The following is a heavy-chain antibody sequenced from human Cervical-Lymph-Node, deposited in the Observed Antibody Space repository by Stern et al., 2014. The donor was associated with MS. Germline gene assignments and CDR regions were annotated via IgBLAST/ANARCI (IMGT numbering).Heavy chain of an antibody. Sequence: EVQLVQSGGGLVQPGRSLRLSCAASGFRFDDYAMHWVRQAPGKGLEWVSGISWNSGTIGYVDSVKGRFPISRDNAKNSLYLQMNSLRAEDTALYYCAKDLGSDSSGWFNLPDYWGQGTLVTVSS. J-gene: IGHJ4*02. CDR3: AKDLGSDSSGWFNLPDY. V-gene: IGHV3-9*01. D-gene: IGHD6-19*01. CDR2: ISWNSGTI. CDR1: GFRFDDYA.